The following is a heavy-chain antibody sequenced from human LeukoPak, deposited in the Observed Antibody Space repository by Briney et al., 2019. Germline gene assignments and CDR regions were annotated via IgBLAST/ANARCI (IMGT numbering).Heavy chain of an antibody. Sequence: SETLSLTCTVSGGSISSYYWNWIRQPPGKGLEWIGYIYYSGSTNYNPSLKSRVTISVDTSKNQFSLKLSSVTAADTAVYYCARHTGSGWSYNWFDPWGQGTLVTVSS. CDR2: IYYSGST. CDR3: ARHTGSGWSYNWFDP. D-gene: IGHD6-19*01. J-gene: IGHJ5*02. CDR1: GGSISSYY. V-gene: IGHV4-59*08.